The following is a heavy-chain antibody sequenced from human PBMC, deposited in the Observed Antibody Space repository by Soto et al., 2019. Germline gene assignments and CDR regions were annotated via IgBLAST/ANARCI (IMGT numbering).Heavy chain of an antibody. CDR2: ISYDGSNK. CDR3: AKWKGSSSSYGMDF. V-gene: IGHV3-30*18. D-gene: IGHD6-6*01. CDR1: GFTFSSYG. J-gene: IGHJ6*02. Sequence: QVQLVESGGGVVQPGRSLRLSCAASGFTFSSYGMHWVRQAPGKGLEWVAVISYDGSNKYYADSVKGRFTISRDNSKNTLYLQMNSLRAEDTAVYYCAKWKGSSSSYGMDFWGQGTTVTVSS.